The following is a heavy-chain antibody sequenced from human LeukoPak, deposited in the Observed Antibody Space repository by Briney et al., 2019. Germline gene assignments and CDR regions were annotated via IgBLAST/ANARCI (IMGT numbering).Heavy chain of an antibody. CDR1: GFTFSDYY. V-gene: IGHV3-11*01. D-gene: IGHD3-9*01. Sequence: TGGSLRLSCAASGFTFSDYYMSWIRQAPGKGLEWVSYISSSGSTIYYADSVKGRFTISRDNAKNSLCLQMNSLRAEDTAVYYCARGPLYYDILTGYYGGYYFDYWGQGTLVTVSS. J-gene: IGHJ4*02. CDR2: ISSSGSTI. CDR3: ARGPLYYDILTGYYGGYYFDY.